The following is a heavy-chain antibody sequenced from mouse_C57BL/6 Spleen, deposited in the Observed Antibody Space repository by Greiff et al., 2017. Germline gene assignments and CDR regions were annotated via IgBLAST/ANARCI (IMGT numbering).Heavy chain of an antibody. Sequence: QVQLQQPGAELVRPGSSVKLSCKASGYTFTSYWMDWVKQRPGQGLEWIGTIYPSDSETHYNQKFKDKSTLTVDKSSSTAYMQLSSLASEDSAVYYCTRRGNYEEFAYWGQGTLVTVSA. J-gene: IGHJ3*01. V-gene: IGHV1-61*01. D-gene: IGHD2-1*01. CDR1: GYTFTSYW. CDR2: IYPSDSET. CDR3: TRRGNYEEFAY.